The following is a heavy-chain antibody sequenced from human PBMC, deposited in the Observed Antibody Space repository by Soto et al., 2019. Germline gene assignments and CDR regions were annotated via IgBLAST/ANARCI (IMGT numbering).Heavy chain of an antibody. J-gene: IGHJ6*02. CDR2: INPSGGST. CDR1: GYTFTSYY. D-gene: IGHD6-13*01. Sequence: ASVKVSCKASGYTFTSYYMHWVRQAPGQGLEWMGIINPSGGSTSYAQKFQGRVTMTRDTSTSTVYMELSSLRSEDTAVYYCARELAAAGTHYYGMDVWGQGTTVT. CDR3: ARELAAAGTHYYGMDV. V-gene: IGHV1-46*01.